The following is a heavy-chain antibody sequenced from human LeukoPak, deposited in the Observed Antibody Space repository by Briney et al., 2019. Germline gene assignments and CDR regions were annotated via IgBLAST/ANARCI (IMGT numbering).Heavy chain of an antibody. Sequence: SETLSLTCAVYGGSFSGYYWSWIRQPPGKGPEWIGEINHSGSTNYNPSLKSRVTISVDTSKNQFSLKLSSVTAADTAVYYCARGTVVVKAFDIWGQGTMVTVSS. J-gene: IGHJ3*02. V-gene: IGHV4-34*01. CDR2: INHSGST. CDR1: GGSFSGYY. CDR3: ARGTVVVKAFDI. D-gene: IGHD2-15*01.